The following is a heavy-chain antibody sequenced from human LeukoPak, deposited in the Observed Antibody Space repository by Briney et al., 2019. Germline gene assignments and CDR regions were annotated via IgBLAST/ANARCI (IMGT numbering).Heavy chain of an antibody. J-gene: IGHJ5*02. CDR2: VNSDGSST. CDR1: GFTFSRYW. V-gene: IGHV3-74*01. Sequence: PGGSLRLSCAASGFTFSRYWMHWVRQAPGKGLVWVSRVNSDGSSTSYADSVKGGFTLSRDNAKNTLYLQMNSLRAEDTAVYYCARDTGYSYARTNCFDPWGQGTLVTVSS. CDR3: ARDTGYSYARTNCFDP. D-gene: IGHD5-18*01.